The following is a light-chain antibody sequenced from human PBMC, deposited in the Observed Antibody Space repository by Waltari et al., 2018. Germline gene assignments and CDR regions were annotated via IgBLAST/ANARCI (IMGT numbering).Light chain of an antibody. Sequence: DVEMTQYPSSLSASVGDRVTITCQASQELINYVNWYQQKPGKSPKLLIYDASNLQTGVPSRFSGSGSGTDFTFTISSLQPEDIATFYCQQYDDLPLTFGGGTKVEIK. CDR3: QQYDDLPLT. J-gene: IGKJ4*01. V-gene: IGKV1-33*01. CDR2: DAS. CDR1: QELINY.